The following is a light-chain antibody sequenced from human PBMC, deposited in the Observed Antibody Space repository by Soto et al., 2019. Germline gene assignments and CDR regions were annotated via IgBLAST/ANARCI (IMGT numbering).Light chain of an antibody. V-gene: IGKV1-5*01. CDR2: DAS. CDR3: QQYYSYPVE. Sequence: SHITHSPSTLSSSLRDRVTLTFRASQSISSWLAWYQQKPGKAPKLLIYDASSLQSGVPSRFSGSGSGTDFTLTISCLQSEDFATYYCQQYYSYPVEFGQGTKVDIK. J-gene: IGKJ1*01. CDR1: QSISSW.